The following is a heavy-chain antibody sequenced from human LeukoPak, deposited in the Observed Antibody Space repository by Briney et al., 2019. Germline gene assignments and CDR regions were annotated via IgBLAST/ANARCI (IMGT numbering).Heavy chain of an antibody. CDR2: INHSGST. D-gene: IGHD3-22*01. CDR1: GGSISSSSYY. V-gene: IGHV4-39*07. CDR3: ARRGSGYYRKSYFDY. J-gene: IGHJ4*02. Sequence: SETLSLTCTVSGGSISSSSYYWSWIRQPPGKGLEWIGEINHSGSTNYNPSLKSRVTISVDTSKNQFSLKLSSVTAADTAVYYCARRGSGYYRKSYFDYWGQGTLVTVSS.